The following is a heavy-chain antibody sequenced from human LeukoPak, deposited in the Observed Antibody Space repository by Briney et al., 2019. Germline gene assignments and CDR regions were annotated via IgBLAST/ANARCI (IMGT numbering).Heavy chain of an antibody. V-gene: IGHV1-2*02. Sequence: VASVNVSCKASGYTFTGYYMHWVRQAPGQGLEWVGCINPNSGGTNYAHKFKGRVTMTREKAINTPYVEMSGLISDDDDVDYCARESGYSGYDSLGYWGQGTLVTVSS. CDR3: ARESGYSGYDSLGY. D-gene: IGHD5-12*01. J-gene: IGHJ4*02. CDR1: GYTFTGYY. CDR2: INPNSGGT.